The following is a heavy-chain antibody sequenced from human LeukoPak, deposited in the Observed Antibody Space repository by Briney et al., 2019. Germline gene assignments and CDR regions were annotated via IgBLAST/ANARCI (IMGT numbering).Heavy chain of an antibody. CDR2: IYYSGST. CDR1: GGSISSHY. J-gene: IGHJ6*03. D-gene: IGHD6-13*01. Sequence: PSETLSLTCTVSGGSISSHYWSWIRQPPGKGLEWIGYIYYSGSTNYNPSLKSRVTISVDTSKNQFSLKLSSVTAADTAVYYCARDSSSSFSYYYYYMDVWGKGTTVTVSS. CDR3: ARDSSSSFSYYYYYMDV. V-gene: IGHV4-59*11.